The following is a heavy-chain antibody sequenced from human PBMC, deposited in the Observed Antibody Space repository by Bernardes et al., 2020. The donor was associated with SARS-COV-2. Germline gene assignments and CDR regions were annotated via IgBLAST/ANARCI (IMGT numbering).Heavy chain of an antibody. CDR3: ARAVFQYGSGRKVDY. Sequence: ASVKVSCKASGYTFTNSLISWVRQAPGQGLDWMGWTSPYNDGTNYVQKLQGRVTMTSDTSTSTAYMELRNLRSDDTAVYFCARAVFQYGSGRKVDYWGQGTLVTVSA. CDR1: GYTFTNSL. V-gene: IGHV1-18*01. J-gene: IGHJ4*02. D-gene: IGHD3-10*01. CDR2: TSPYNDGT.